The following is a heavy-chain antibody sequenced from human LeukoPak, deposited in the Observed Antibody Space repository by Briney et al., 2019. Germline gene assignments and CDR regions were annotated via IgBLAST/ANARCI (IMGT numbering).Heavy chain of an antibody. CDR1: GFTFDDYA. V-gene: IGHV3-21*01. Sequence: PGRSLRLSCAASGFTFDDYAMHWVRQAPGKGLEWVSSISSSSSYIYYADSVKGRFTISRDNAKNSLYLQMNSLRAEDTAVYYCARDRALGYYDSSGLDYWGQGTLVTVSS. CDR3: ARDRALGYYDSSGLDY. J-gene: IGHJ4*02. CDR2: ISSSSSYI. D-gene: IGHD3-22*01.